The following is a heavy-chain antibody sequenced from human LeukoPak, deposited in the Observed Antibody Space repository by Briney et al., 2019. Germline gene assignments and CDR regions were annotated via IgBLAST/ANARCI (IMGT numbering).Heavy chain of an antibody. Sequence: GGSLRLSCAASGFTFSSYAMSWVRQAPGKGLEWVSSISGSGGSTYYADSVKGRFTISRDNSKNTLYLQMNSLETEDTAVYYCTRGAGSTAVMGDITYYYPMDVWGQGTTVTVSS. J-gene: IGHJ6*02. D-gene: IGHD1-26*01. CDR2: ISGSGGST. CDR3: TRGAGSTAVMGDITYYYPMDV. CDR1: GFTFSSYA. V-gene: IGHV3-23*01.